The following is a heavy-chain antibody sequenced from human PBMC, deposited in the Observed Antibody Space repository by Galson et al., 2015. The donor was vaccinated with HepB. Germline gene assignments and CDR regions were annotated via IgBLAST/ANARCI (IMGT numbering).Heavy chain of an antibody. V-gene: IGHV1-46*01. CDR1: GYTFTSYY. CDR3: ARDLNAYSLSYYYGMDV. D-gene: IGHD1-26*01. J-gene: IGHJ6*02. Sequence: SVKVSCKASGYTFTSYYMHWVRQAPGQGLEWMGIINPSGGSTSYAQKFQGRVTMTRDTSTSTVYMELSSLRSEDTAVYYCARDLNAYSLSYYYGMDVWGQGTTVTVSS. CDR2: INPSGGST.